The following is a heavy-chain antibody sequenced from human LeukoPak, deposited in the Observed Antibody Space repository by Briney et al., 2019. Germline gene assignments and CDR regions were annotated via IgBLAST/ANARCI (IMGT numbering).Heavy chain of an antibody. D-gene: IGHD1-26*01. V-gene: IGHV1-2*02. Sequence: ASVKVSCKASGYTFTDYYMHWVRQAPGQGLEWXXXXXXXXXXTKYAQKFQGRVTMTXDTSINTAYMELSRLRSDDTAVYYCARDRDRSHLVGATYSDWFDPWGQGTLVTVSS. CDR2: XXXXXXXT. CDR3: ARDRDRSHLVGATYSDWFDP. J-gene: IGHJ5*02. CDR1: GYTFTDYY.